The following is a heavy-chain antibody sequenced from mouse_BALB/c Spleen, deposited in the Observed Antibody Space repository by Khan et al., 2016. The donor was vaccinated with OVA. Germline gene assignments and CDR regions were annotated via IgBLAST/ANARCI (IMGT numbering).Heavy chain of an antibody. D-gene: IGHD2-1*01. CDR2: IDPPNDDS. CDR1: GFNIKDTY. J-gene: IGHJ3*01. CDR3: DTLYGNPFAF. Sequence: VQLKQSGAELVKPGASVKLSCSASGFNIKDTYIHWMKQRPEQDLEWIGRIDPPNDDSKYGPKFPAKATLTADTSSHTAYLQLSSLTSEDTAVYYCDTLYGNPFAFWGQGTLGSGSA. V-gene: IGHV14-3*02.